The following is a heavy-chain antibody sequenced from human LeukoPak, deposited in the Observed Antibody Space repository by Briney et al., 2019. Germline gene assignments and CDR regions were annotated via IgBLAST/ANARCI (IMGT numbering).Heavy chain of an antibody. J-gene: IGHJ4*02. CDR2: IWYDGSNK. Sequence: PGGSLRLSCAASGFTFSSYGMHWVRQAPGKGLEWVAVIWYDGSNKYYADSVKGRFTISRDNSKNTLYLQMNSLRAEDTAVYYCARDYGDYASHFGYWGQGTLVTVSS. CDR3: ARDYGDYASHFGY. CDR1: GFTFSSYG. V-gene: IGHV3-33*01. D-gene: IGHD4-17*01.